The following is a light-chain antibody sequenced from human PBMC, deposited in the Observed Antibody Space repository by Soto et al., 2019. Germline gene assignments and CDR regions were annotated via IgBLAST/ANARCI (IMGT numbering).Light chain of an antibody. J-gene: IGKJ2*01. CDR1: QSTSIY. V-gene: IGKV1-39*01. Sequence: DIQMTQSPSSRSASVGDRVTITCRAGQSTSIYVNWYQQKPGKAPKLLIYAASSLQSGVPSRFSGSESGTDFTLTISSLQPEDFANYYCQQSYSTPYTFGQGTKLEIK. CDR3: QQSYSTPYT. CDR2: AAS.